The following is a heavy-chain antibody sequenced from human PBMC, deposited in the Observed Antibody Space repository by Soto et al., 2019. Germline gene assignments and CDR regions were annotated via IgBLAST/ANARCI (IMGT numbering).Heavy chain of an antibody. J-gene: IGHJ3*02. CDR2: IYSGGST. Sequence: EVQLVESGGGLVQPGGSLRLSCAASGFTVSSNYMSWVRQAPGKGLEWVSVIYSGGSTYYADSVKGRFTISRDNSKNTLYLQMNSLRAEDTAVXXCAXDXRXXEAFDIWGQGTMVTVSS. CDR1: GFTVSSNY. CDR3: AXDXRXXEAFDI. V-gene: IGHV3-66*01.